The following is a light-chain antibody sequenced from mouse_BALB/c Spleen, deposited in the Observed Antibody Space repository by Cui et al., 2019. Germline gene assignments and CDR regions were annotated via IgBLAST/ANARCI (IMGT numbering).Light chain of an antibody. V-gene: IGKV4-80*01. J-gene: IGKJ1*01. CDR3: HQWSSYPWT. CDR1: LSVSY. Sequence: QIVLTQSPAIMSASLGEEITLTCSASLSVSYMHWYQQKSGTSPKLLIYSTSNLASGVPSLFSGSGSGTFYSLTISSVEAEDAADYYCHQWSSYPWTFGGGTKLEIK. CDR2: STS.